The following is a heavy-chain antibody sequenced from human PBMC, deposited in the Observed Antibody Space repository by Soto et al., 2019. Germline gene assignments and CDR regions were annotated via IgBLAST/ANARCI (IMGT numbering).Heavy chain of an antibody. CDR1: GYTFTSYY. V-gene: IGHV1-46*01. Sequence: ASVKVSCKASGYTFTSYYMHWVRQAPGQGLEWMGIINPSGGSTSYAQKFQGRVTMTRDTSTSTVYMELSSLRSEDTAVYYCARSPISSNSGYGSYYFDYWGQGTLVTVSS. CDR3: ARSPISSNSGYGSYYFDY. D-gene: IGHD5-12*01. J-gene: IGHJ4*02. CDR2: INPSGGST.